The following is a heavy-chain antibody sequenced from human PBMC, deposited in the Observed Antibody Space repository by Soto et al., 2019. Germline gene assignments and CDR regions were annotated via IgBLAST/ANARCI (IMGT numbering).Heavy chain of an antibody. CDR1: GGTFTNYA. V-gene: IGHV1-69*13. J-gene: IGHJ4*02. D-gene: IGHD4-17*01. CDR3: AKYQMLSGPVTLDY. CDR2: IIPLFGTA. Sequence: GASVKVSCKASGGTFTNYAFSWVRQAPGQGLEWMGEIIPLFGTANSAQIFQGRVTISADESTTTAYMELNSLRAEDTAVYYCAKYQMLSGPVTLDYWGQGTLVTVSS.